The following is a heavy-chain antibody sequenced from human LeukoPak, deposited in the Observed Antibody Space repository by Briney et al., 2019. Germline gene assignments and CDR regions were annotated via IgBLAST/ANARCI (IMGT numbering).Heavy chain of an antibody. Sequence: SETLSLTCAVYGGSFSGYYWSWIRQPPGKGLEWIGEINHSGSTNYNPSLKSRVTISVDTSKNQFSLKLSSVTAADTAVCYCARGGAAATDYWGQGTLVTVSS. D-gene: IGHD6-13*01. CDR3: ARGGAAATDY. CDR2: INHSGST. V-gene: IGHV4-34*01. J-gene: IGHJ4*02. CDR1: GGSFSGYY.